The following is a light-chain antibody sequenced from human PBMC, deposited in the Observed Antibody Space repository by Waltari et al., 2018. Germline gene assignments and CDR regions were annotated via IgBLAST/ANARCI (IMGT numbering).Light chain of an antibody. CDR3: QQYYSTPPT. Sequence: DIVMTQSPDSLAVSLGERATINCKSSQSVLYSSNNKDYLAWYPQKPGQPPKLLIYWASTRESGVPGRFSGSGSGTDFTLTISSLQAEDAAVYYCQQYYSTPPTFGQGTKVEIK. V-gene: IGKV4-1*01. CDR2: WAS. CDR1: QSVLYSSNNKDY. J-gene: IGKJ1*01.